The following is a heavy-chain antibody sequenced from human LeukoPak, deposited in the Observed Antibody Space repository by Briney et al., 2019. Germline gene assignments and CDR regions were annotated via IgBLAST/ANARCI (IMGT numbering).Heavy chain of an antibody. CDR2: IKQDGSEK. Sequence: GGSLRLSCAASGFTLSSYWMSWVRQAPGKGLEWVANIKQDGSEKYYVDSVKGRFTISRDNAKNSLYLQMNSLRAEDTAVYYCARETVTTSGWRYYYMDVWGKGTTVTISS. J-gene: IGHJ6*03. CDR1: GFTLSSYW. V-gene: IGHV3-7*03. D-gene: IGHD4-17*01. CDR3: ARETVTTSGWRYYYMDV.